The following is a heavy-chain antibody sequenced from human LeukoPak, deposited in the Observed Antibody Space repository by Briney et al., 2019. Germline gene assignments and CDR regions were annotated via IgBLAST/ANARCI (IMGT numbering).Heavy chain of an antibody. D-gene: IGHD6-19*01. CDR2: IWYDGSNK. V-gene: IGHV3-33*01. CDR1: GFTSSSYG. Sequence: GGSLRLSCAASGFTSSSYGMHWVRQAPGKGLEWVAVIWYDGSNKYYADSVRGRFTISRDNSKNTLYLQMNSLRAEDTAVYYCARAGSRNWFDPWGQGTLVTVSS. J-gene: IGHJ5*02. CDR3: ARAGSRNWFDP.